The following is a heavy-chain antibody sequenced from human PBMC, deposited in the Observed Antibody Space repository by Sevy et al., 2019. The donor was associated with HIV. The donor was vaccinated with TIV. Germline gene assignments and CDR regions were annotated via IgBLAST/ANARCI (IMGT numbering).Heavy chain of an antibody. D-gene: IGHD3-3*01. J-gene: IGHJ6*03. CDR2: IIPIFGTA. V-gene: IGHV1-69*13. Sequence: ASVKVSCKASGGTFSSYAISWVRQAPGQGLEWMGGIIPIFGTANYAQKFQGRVTITADESTSTAYMELSSLSSEDTAVYYCARVAANPTIFGVVTHYYYYYMDVWGKGTTVTVSS. CDR1: GGTFSSYA. CDR3: ARVAANPTIFGVVTHYYYYYMDV.